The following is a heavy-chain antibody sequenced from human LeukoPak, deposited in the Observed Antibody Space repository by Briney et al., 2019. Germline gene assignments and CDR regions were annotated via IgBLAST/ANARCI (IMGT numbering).Heavy chain of an antibody. CDR2: IYYSGST. CDR3: TRSTNLEAFDI. J-gene: IGHJ3*02. V-gene: IGHV4-59*01. CDR1: GGSISSYY. Sequence: SETLSLTCTVSGGSISSYYWSWIRQPPGKGLEWIGYIYYSGSTNYNPSLKSRVTISVDTSKNQCSLKLSSVTTADTAVYYCTRSTNLEAFDIWGQGTMVTVSS. D-gene: IGHD2-8*01.